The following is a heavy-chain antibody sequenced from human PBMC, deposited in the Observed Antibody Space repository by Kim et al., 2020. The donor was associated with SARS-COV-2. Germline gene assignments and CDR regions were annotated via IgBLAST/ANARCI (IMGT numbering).Heavy chain of an antibody. J-gene: IGHJ3*02. D-gene: IGHD1-26*01. CDR3: ARSPVGVASFDI. V-gene: IGHV3-72*01. CDR1: GFTFSDHH. CDR2: IRNRARSHTT. Sequence: GGSLRLSCAASGFTFSDHHMDWVRQAPGKGLEWVARIRNRARSHTTEYAASVKGRFTISRDDSENLLYLQMSSLKTDDTAVYYCARSPVGVASFDIWGQG.